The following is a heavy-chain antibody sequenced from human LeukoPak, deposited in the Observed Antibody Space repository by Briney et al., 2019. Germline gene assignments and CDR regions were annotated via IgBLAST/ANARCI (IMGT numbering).Heavy chain of an antibody. J-gene: IGHJ4*02. D-gene: IGHD2-21*02. CDR1: GFTFDDYA. Sequence: GGSLRLSCAASGFTFDDYAMHWVRQAPGKGLEWVSLISWDGGSTYYANSVKGRFTISRDNSKNSLFLQMHSLRAEDSAFYYCARDMTAHSSAVSGVPGDYWGQGTLVTVSS. CDR3: ARDMTAHSSAVSGVPGDY. V-gene: IGHV3-43D*03. CDR2: ISWDGGST.